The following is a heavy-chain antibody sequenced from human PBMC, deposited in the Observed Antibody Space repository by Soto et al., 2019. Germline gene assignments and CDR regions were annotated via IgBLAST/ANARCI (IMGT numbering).Heavy chain of an antibody. CDR1: GGSVSSGSYY. D-gene: IGHD6-13*01. V-gene: IGHV4-61*01. Sequence: SETLSLTCTVSGGSVSSGSYYWSWIRQPPGKGLEWIGYIYYSGSTNYNPSLKSRVTISVDTSKNQFSLKLSSVTAADTAVYYCAREAYSSSWYWLDPWGQGTLVTVSS. CDR3: AREAYSSSWYWLDP. J-gene: IGHJ5*02. CDR2: IYYSGST.